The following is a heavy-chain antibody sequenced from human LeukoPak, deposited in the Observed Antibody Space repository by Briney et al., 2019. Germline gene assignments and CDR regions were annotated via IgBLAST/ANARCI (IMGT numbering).Heavy chain of an antibody. D-gene: IGHD2-8*01. CDR3: AKYERRGFDP. V-gene: IGHV1-8*01. J-gene: IGHJ5*02. Sequence: ASVKVPCKTSGTRDDINWVRQAAGQGLEWVGWMNPNDDTGYAQKFQGRVTFTRNTSLRTVYMELRSLTFEDTAVYYCAKYERRGFDPWGQGTLVTVSS. CDR2: MNPNDDT. CDR1: GTRDD.